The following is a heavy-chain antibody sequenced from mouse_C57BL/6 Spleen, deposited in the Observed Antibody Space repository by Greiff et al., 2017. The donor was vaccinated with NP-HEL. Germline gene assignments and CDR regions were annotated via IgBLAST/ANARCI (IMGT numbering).Heavy chain of an antibody. D-gene: IGHD1-1*01. J-gene: IGHJ2*01. CDR2: IYPGSGST. Sequence: VQLQQPGAELVKPGASVKMSCKASGYTFTSYWITWVKQRPGQGLEWIGDIYPGSGSTNYHEKFKSKATLTVDTSSSTAYMQLSSLTSEDSAVYFCARCYGSSYVYYFDYWGQGTTLTVSS. CDR1: GYTFTSYW. V-gene: IGHV1-55*01. CDR3: ARCYGSSYVYYFDY.